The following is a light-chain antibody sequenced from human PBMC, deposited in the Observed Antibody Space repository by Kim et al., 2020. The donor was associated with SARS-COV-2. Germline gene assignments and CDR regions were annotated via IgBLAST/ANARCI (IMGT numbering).Light chain of an antibody. V-gene: IGLV3-21*04. Sequence: PGKRARITGAGIKDDSISVDGHQQTPGEVPVLAIYSGSGQPSGIPEPFSGSSSVNTADRTICRVAAGDESDFYCQVWGSSGDRRVFGGGTRLTV. CDR3: QVWGSSGDRRV. CDR2: SGS. CDR1: KDDSIS. J-gene: IGLJ3*02.